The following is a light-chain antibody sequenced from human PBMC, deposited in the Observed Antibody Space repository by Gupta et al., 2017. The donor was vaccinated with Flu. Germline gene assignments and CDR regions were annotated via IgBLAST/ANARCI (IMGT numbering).Light chain of an antibody. CDR3: SSYTTSSTFV. V-gene: IGLV2-14*01. J-gene: IGLJ1*01. CDR2: DVN. CDR1: SSDVGGYDY. Sequence: QSALTQPASVSGSPGQPITISCTGTSSDVGGYDYVSWYLQHPGKAPKLIIYDVNNRPSGVSDRFSGSKSGNTASLTISGLQAEDEADYYCSSYTTSSTFVVGTGTKVTVL.